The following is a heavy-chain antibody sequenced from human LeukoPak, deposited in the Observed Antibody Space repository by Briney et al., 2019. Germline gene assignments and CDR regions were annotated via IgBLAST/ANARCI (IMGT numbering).Heavy chain of an antibody. V-gene: IGHV3-23*01. CDR2: ISGSGHNT. J-gene: IGHJ5*02. CDR1: GFTFSNYG. Sequence: GGSLRLSCAASGFTFSNYGMNWVRQAPGKGLEWVSAISGSGHNTYYADSVKGRFTISRDNSKNTLYLQMNNLRAEDTAVYYCARVRVFAKLSVVRPREVNCFDPWGQGTLVTVSS. CDR3: ARVRVFAKLSVVRPREVNCFDP. D-gene: IGHD2-21*01.